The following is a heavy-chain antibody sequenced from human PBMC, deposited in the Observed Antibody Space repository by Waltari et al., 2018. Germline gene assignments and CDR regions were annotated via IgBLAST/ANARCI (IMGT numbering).Heavy chain of an antibody. CDR1: GFNFRDYK. Sequence: EVQLVESGGVGVQPGGSLRRSCAASGFNFRDYKMPWVRQAPGKGLEWVSLISWDGGSTYYADSVKGRFAISRDNTKKSLYLQMNSLRSEDTAFYYCVKEAAFCGYTNCFFEYWGQGTPVTVSA. V-gene: IGHV3-43*01. CDR3: VKEAAFCGYTNCFFEY. CDR2: ISWDGGST. D-gene: IGHD2-21*01. J-gene: IGHJ4*02.